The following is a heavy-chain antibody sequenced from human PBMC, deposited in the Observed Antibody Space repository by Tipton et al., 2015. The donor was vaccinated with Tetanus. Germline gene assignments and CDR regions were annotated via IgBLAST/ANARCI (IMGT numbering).Heavy chain of an antibody. J-gene: IGHJ5*02. CDR1: GFTLTNYA. D-gene: IGHD5-12*01. Sequence: GSLRLSCVASGFTLTNYAMSWVRQAPGKGLEWVSVLYADVDVAYHADSVRGRFIISRDKSENTLYLQMNSLRAEDTATYYCAKDSRHTGYDADLWGQGTLVAVSS. CDR2: LYADVDVA. CDR3: AKDSRHTGYDADL. V-gene: IGHV3-23*03.